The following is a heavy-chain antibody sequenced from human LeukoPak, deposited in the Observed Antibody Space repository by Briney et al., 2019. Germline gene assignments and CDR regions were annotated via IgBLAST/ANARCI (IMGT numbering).Heavy chain of an antibody. CDR2: IYHSGST. V-gene: IGHV4-38-2*01. CDR3: ARVRGSCSSTICYRYYFDY. D-gene: IGHD2-2*01. Sequence: SETLSLTCAVSGYSISSGYYWGWIRQPPGKGLEWIGTIYHSGSTYYNPSLKSRVTISVDTSKNQFSLKLTSVTAADTAVYYCARVRGSCSSTICYRYYFDYWGQGTLVTVSS. J-gene: IGHJ4*02. CDR1: GYSISSGYY.